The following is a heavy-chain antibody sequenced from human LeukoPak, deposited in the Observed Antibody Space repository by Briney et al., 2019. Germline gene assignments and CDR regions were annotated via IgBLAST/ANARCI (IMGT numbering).Heavy chain of an antibody. CDR2: INPNSGGT. Sequence: ASVKVSCKASGYTFTGYYMHWVRQAPGQGLEWMGWINPNSGGTNYAQKLQGRVTMTRDTSISTAYMELSRLRSDDTAVYYCASSVFQSYGFDYWGQGALVTVSS. D-gene: IGHD1-26*01. CDR3: ASSVFQSYGFDY. V-gene: IGHV1-2*02. J-gene: IGHJ4*02. CDR1: GYTFTGYY.